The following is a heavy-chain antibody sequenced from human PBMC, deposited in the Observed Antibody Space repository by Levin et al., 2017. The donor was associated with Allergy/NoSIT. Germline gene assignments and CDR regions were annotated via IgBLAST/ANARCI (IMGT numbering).Heavy chain of an antibody. Sequence: PGESLKISCAGSGFTFTNYVMQWVRQAPGKGLEWVSSISESGGDIYYADSVKGRFTISRDNSKGTLYLQMSSLRAEDTAIYYCAIEEGPYGYWGQGTLVTVSS. CDR1: GFTFTNYV. J-gene: IGHJ4*02. CDR3: AIEEGPYGY. CDR2: ISESGGDI. D-gene: IGHD4-17*01. V-gene: IGHV3-23*01.